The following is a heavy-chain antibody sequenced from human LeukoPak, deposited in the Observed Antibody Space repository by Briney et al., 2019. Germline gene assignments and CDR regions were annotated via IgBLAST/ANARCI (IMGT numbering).Heavy chain of an antibody. V-gene: IGHV1-2*02. D-gene: IGHD6-19*01. CDR3: AREGIIRSGWYRRAAFDI. CDR1: GYTFIGHY. CDR2: INPNSGGT. Sequence: ASVKVSCKASGYTFIGHYIHWVRQAPGQGLEWMGWINPNSGGTNYAQKFQGRVTMTRDTSISTAYMELSRLRSDDTAVYYCAREGIIRSGWYRRAAFDIWGQGTMVTVSS. J-gene: IGHJ3*02.